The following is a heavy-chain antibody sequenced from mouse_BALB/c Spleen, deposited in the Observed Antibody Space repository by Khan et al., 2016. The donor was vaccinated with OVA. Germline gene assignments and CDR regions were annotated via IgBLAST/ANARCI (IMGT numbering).Heavy chain of an antibody. CDR3: ARYYLNYGWYFDV. Sequence: QVQLKESGPAMVAPSQSLSITCTVSGFSLTSYGVHWVRQPPGKGLEWLGVIWAGGSTNYNSALMSRLSISKDHSKSQVFLKRNSLQTDATSMYYCARYYLNYGWYFDVWGAGTTVTVSS. CDR1: GFSLTSYG. D-gene: IGHD1-1*01. J-gene: IGHJ1*01. CDR2: IWAGGST. V-gene: IGHV2-9*02.